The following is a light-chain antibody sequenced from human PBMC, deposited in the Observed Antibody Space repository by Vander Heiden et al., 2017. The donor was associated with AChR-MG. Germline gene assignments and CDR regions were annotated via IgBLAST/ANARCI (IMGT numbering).Light chain of an antibody. Sequence: QSVLTQPPPVSGAPGQRVTISCTGSSSNIGAGYDVHWYQQLPGTAPKLLIYGNSNRPSGVPDRFSGSKSGTSASLAITGLQAEDEADYYCQSYDSSLSGRDVVFGGGTKLTVL. CDR2: GNS. J-gene: IGLJ2*01. CDR1: SSNIGAGYD. CDR3: QSYDSSLSGRDVV. V-gene: IGLV1-40*01.